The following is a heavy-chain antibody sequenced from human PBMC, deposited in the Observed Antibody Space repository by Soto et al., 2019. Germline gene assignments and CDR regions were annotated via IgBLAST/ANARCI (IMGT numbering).Heavy chain of an antibody. Sequence: SETLSLTCAVYGGSFSGYYWSWIRQPPGKGLEWIGEINHSGSTNYNPSLKSRVTISVDTSKNQFSLKLSSVTAADTAVYYCARVGLRRSTWFDPWGQGTLVTVSS. CDR1: GGSFSGYY. V-gene: IGHV4-34*01. CDR3: ARVGLRRSTWFDP. J-gene: IGHJ5*02. CDR2: INHSGST. D-gene: IGHD5-12*01.